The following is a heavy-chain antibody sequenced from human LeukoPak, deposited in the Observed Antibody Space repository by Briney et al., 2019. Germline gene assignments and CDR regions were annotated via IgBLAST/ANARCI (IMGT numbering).Heavy chain of an antibody. V-gene: IGHV4-34*01. CDR3: ARIFEY. CDR2: INHSGTT. J-gene: IGHJ4*02. CDR1: GGSFSGYY. Sequence: TSETLSLTCAVYGGSFSGYYWRWIRQPPGKGLEWIGEINHSGTTNYNPSLKRLVTIPVDTSKTQVSLNLRSVTAADTAICYCARIFEYWGLGTLVTVSS.